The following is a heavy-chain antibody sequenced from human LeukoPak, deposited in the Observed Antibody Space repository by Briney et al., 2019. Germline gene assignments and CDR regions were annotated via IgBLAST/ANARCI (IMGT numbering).Heavy chain of an antibody. CDR1: GGSFSGYY. Sequence: SETLSLTCAVYGGSFSGYYWSWIRQPPGKGLEWIGEINHSGSTNYNPSLKSRVTISVDTSKNQFSLKLSSVTAADTAVYYCARGPYSSSSFFPRVNWFDPWGQGTLVTVSS. D-gene: IGHD6-6*01. J-gene: IGHJ5*02. V-gene: IGHV4-34*01. CDR2: INHSGST. CDR3: ARGPYSSSSFFPRVNWFDP.